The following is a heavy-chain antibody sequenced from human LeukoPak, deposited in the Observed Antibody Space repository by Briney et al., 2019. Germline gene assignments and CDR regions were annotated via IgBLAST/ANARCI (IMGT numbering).Heavy chain of an antibody. CDR2: ISAYNGNT. Sequence: GASVKVSCKASGYTFTSYGISWVRQAPGQGLEWMGWISAYNGNTNYAQKLQGRVTMTTDTSTSTAYMELSSLRSEDTAVYYCARAGIAAAGTGEDNEWFDPWGQGTLVTVSS. D-gene: IGHD6-13*01. CDR3: ARAGIAAAGTGEDNEWFDP. V-gene: IGHV1-18*01. CDR1: GYTFTSYG. J-gene: IGHJ5*02.